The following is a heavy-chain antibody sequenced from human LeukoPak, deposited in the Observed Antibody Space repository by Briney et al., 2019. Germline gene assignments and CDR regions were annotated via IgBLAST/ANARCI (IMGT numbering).Heavy chain of an antibody. Sequence: KPSETLSLTCAVYGGSFSGYYWSWIRQPPRKGLEWIGEINHSGSTNYNPSLKSRVTISVDTSKNQFSLKLSSVTAAHTAVYYCARGRYSYGTYYFDYWGQGTLVTVSS. CDR1: GGSFSGYY. CDR2: INHSGST. D-gene: IGHD5-18*01. V-gene: IGHV4-34*01. CDR3: ARGRYSYGTYYFDY. J-gene: IGHJ4*02.